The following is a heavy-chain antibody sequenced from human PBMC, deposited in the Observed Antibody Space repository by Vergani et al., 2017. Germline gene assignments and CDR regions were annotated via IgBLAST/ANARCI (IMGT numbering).Heavy chain of an antibody. CDR2: IYYSGST. V-gene: IGHV4-31*03. CDR1: GGSISSGGYY. CDR3: ARGGLRFLEWLGALNWFDP. J-gene: IGHJ5*02. Sequence: QVQLQESGPGLVKPSQTLSLTCTVSGGSISSGGYYWSWIRQHPGKGLEWIGYIYYSGSTYYNPSLKSRVTISVDTSKNQFSLKLSSVTAADTAVYYCARGGLRFLEWLGALNWFDPWGQGTLVTVSS. D-gene: IGHD3-3*01.